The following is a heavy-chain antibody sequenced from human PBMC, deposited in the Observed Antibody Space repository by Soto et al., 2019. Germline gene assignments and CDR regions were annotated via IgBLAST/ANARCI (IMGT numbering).Heavy chain of an antibody. CDR2: INAYNGNT. CDR1: GYTFTTYG. D-gene: IGHD6-19*01. Sequence: QVQLVQSGAEVKKPGASVKVSCKASGYTFTTYGISWVRQAPGQGLEWMGWINAYNGNTNYAQKLQGRVTMTTDTATSTAYMELRSLRSADTAVYYFARDPVAGTYFDYWGQGTLVTVSS. CDR3: ARDPVAGTYFDY. J-gene: IGHJ4*02. V-gene: IGHV1-18*01.